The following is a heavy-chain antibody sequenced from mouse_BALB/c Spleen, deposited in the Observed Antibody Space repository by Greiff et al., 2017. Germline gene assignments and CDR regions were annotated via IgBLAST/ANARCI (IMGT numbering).Heavy chain of an antibody. Sequence: VQLQESGPGLVAPSQSLSITCTVSGFSLTSYGVHWVRQPPGKGLEWLGVIWAGGSTNYNSALMSRLSISKDNSTSQVFLKMNSLQTDDTAMYYCAREQGYDLGAYAMDYWGQGTSVTVSS. CDR2: IWAGGST. D-gene: IGHD2-14*01. CDR3: AREQGYDLGAYAMDY. V-gene: IGHV2-9*02. J-gene: IGHJ4*01. CDR1: GFSLTSYG.